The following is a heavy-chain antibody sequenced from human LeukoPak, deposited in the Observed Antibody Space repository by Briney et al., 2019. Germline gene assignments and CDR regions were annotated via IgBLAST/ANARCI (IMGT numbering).Heavy chain of an antibody. V-gene: IGHV1-69*04. CDR1: GGTFSSYT. Sequence: SSVKVSRKASGGTFSSYTISWVRQAPGQGLEWMGRIIPILGIANYAQKFQGRVTITADKSTSTAYMELSSLRSEDTAVYYCARDMVPAAIDVVRFDPWGQGTLVTVSS. CDR2: IIPILGIA. CDR3: ARDMVPAAIDVVRFDP. J-gene: IGHJ5*02. D-gene: IGHD2-2*02.